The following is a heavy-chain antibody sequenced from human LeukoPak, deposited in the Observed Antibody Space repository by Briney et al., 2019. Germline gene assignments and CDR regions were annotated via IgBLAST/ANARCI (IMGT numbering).Heavy chain of an antibody. CDR2: INPNSGGT. Sequence: ASVKVSCKASGYTFTGYYMHWVRQAPEQGLEWMGRINPNSGGTNYAQKFQGRVTMTRDTSISTAYMELSRLRSDDTAVYYCATIAAAGTEIDYWGRGTLVTVSS. V-gene: IGHV1-2*06. CDR3: ATIAAAGTEIDY. CDR1: GYTFTGYY. D-gene: IGHD6-13*01. J-gene: IGHJ4*02.